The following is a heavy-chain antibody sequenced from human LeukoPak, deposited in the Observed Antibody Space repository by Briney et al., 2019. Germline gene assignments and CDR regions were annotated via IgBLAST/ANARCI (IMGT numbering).Heavy chain of an antibody. Sequence: GGSLRLSCAASGFTFSSYAMSWVRQAPGKGLEWVSAISGSGGSTYYADSVKGRFTISRDNAKNSLYLQMNSLRAEDTAVYYCARVDIVGATEYGYFDYWGQGTLVTVSS. CDR3: ARVDIVGATEYGYFDY. V-gene: IGHV3-23*01. CDR2: ISGSGGST. CDR1: GFTFSSYA. J-gene: IGHJ4*02. D-gene: IGHD1-26*01.